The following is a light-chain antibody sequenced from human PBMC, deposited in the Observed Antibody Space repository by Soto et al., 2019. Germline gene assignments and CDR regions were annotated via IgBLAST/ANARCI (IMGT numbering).Light chain of an antibody. CDR1: QSISTW. CDR2: DVS. CDR3: QQRSNWPPIT. J-gene: IGKJ5*01. Sequence: DIQMTQSPSTLPASVGDRVTITFRANQSISTWLAWYQQKPGKAPNLLIDDVSNLETGVPSRFSGSRSGTDFTLTISSLEPEDFAVYYCQQRSNWPPITFGQGTRLEIK. V-gene: IGKV1-5*01.